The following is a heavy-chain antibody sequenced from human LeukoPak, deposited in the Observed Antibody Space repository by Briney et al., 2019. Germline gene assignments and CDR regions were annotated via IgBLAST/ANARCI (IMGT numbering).Heavy chain of an antibody. CDR3: ARATYYYDSSGYSSLDYYYGMDV. J-gene: IGHJ6*02. V-gene: IGHV4-30-4*08. Sequence: PSETLSLTCTVSGGSISSYYWSWIRQPPGKGLEWIGYIYYSGSTYYNPSLKSRVTISVDTSKNQFSLKLSSVTAADTAVYYCARATYYYDSSGYSSLDYYYGMDVWGQGTTVTVSS. CDR2: IYYSGST. CDR1: GGSISSYY. D-gene: IGHD3-22*01.